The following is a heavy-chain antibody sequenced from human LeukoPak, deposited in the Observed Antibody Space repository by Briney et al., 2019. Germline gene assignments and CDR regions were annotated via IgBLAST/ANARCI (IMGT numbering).Heavy chain of an antibody. CDR1: GFTFSSYA. CDR3: ARALNPTGWELLQLGFSPPIDY. V-gene: IGHV3-30*04. CDR2: ISYDGSNK. D-gene: IGHD1-7*01. J-gene: IGHJ4*02. Sequence: PGRSLRLSCAASGFTFSSYAMHWVRQAPGKGLEWVAVISYDGSNKYYADSVKGRFTISRDNSKNTLYLQMNSLRAEDTAVYYCARALNPTGWELLQLGFSPPIDYWGQGTLVTVSS.